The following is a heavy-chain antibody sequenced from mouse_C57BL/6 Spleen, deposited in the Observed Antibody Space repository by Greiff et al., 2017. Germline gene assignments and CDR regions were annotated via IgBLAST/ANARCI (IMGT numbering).Heavy chain of an antibody. V-gene: IGHV1-53*01. J-gene: IGHJ3*01. Sequence: VQLQQSGTELVKPGASVKMSCKASGYTFTSYWMHWVKQRPGQGLEWIGNINPSNGGTNYNAKFKSKATLTVANSSSTAYMQLSSLTSEDSSVYYGASSGSITAGIATPFAYWGQGTLVTVSA. CDR3: ASSGSITAGIATPFAY. D-gene: IGHD1-1*01. CDR2: INPSNGGT. CDR1: GYTFTSYW.